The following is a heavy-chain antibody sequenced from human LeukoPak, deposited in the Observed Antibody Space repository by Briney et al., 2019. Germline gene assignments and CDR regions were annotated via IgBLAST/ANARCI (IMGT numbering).Heavy chain of an antibody. CDR3: ARSYCYDSPRKDAFDI. Sequence: PGGSLRLSCAASGFTFSNYAMHGVRQAPGKGLEWVSLISSGGTYEYYADSVKGRFTISRDNSKNTLYLQLNSLRAEDTAVYYCARSYCYDSPRKDAFDIWGQGTMVTVSS. D-gene: IGHD3-22*01. J-gene: IGHJ3*02. CDR2: ISSGGTYE. CDR1: GFTFSNYA. V-gene: IGHV3-30*01.